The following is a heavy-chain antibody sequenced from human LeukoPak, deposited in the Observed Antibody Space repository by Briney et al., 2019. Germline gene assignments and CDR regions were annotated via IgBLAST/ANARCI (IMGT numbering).Heavy chain of an antibody. V-gene: IGHV3-23*01. CDR1: GFTFSSYA. D-gene: IGHD6-6*01. Sequence: HAGGSLRLSCAASGFTFSSYAMSWVRQAPGKGLEWVSAISISGENTYYADSVKGRFTISRDTSRNTLYLQMHSLRAEDTAAYYCARLISTSSSRFSDYWGQGTLVTVSS. J-gene: IGHJ4*02. CDR2: ISISGENT. CDR3: ARLISTSSSRFSDY.